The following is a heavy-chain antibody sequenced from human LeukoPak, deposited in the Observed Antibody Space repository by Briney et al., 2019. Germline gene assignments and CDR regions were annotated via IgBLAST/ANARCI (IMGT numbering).Heavy chain of an antibody. D-gene: IGHD3-10*01. CDR3: AKDRDSGSGYYTWGLFDA. CDR1: GFTFSSYA. CDR2: ISGSGDNT. V-gene: IGHV3-23*01. Sequence: QPGGSLRLSCAASGFTFSSYAMSWVRQAPGKGLEWVSGISGSGDNTYYADSVKGRFTISRDNSKNTLYVQVNSLGTEDTAAYYCAKDRDSGSGYYTWGLFDAWGQGTLVTVSS. J-gene: IGHJ5*02.